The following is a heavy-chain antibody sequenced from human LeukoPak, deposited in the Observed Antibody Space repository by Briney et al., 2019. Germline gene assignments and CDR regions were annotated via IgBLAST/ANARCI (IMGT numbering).Heavy chain of an antibody. CDR1: GFTFSSYS. Sequence: GGSLGLSCAASGFTFSSYSMNWVRQAPGKGLEWVSSISSSSSYIYYADSVKGRFTISRDNAKNSLYLQMNSLRAEDTAVYYCARDWYCSSTSCPLDYWGQGTLVTVSS. V-gene: IGHV3-21*01. CDR2: ISSSSSYI. J-gene: IGHJ4*02. CDR3: ARDWYCSSTSCPLDY. D-gene: IGHD2-2*01.